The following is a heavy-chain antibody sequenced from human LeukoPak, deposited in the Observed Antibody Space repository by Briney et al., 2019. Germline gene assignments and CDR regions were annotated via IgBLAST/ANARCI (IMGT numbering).Heavy chain of an antibody. D-gene: IGHD3-10*01. V-gene: IGHV3-23*01. J-gene: IGHJ4*02. CDR1: GITLSNYG. Sequence: PGGSLRLSCAVSGITLSNYGMSWVRQAPGKGLEWVAGISDSGGSTNYADSVKGRFTISRDNPKNTLYLQMNSLRAEDSAVYFCAKRGVVIRVFLVGFHKEAYYFESWGQGALVTVSS. CDR2: ISDSGGST. CDR3: AKRGVVIRVFLVGFHKEAYYFES.